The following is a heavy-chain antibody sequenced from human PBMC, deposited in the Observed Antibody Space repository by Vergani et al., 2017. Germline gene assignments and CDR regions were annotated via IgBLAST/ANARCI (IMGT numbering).Heavy chain of an antibody. Sequence: QMQLQESGPGLVKASETLSLTCTVSGDSIISRSYYWGWIRQPPGKGLEWIGSIYNSGNGDSSSSLKSRFTISADTSKNQFSLRLTSVTAADTAVYYCASGEYYSDSTSHFRGRYFDVWGRGTLVTVPS. D-gene: IGHD3-16*01. J-gene: IGHJ2*01. CDR3: ASGEYYSDSTSHFRGRYFDV. CDR2: IYNSGNG. CDR1: GDSIISRSYY. V-gene: IGHV4-39*01.